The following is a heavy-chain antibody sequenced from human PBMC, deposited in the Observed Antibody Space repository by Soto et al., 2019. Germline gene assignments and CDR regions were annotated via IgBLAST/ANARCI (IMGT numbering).Heavy chain of an antibody. CDR3: ARDLRSRWFGELLNDVDY. D-gene: IGHD3-10*01. J-gene: IGHJ4*02. CDR2: ISYDGSNK. Sequence: GGSLRLSCAASGFTFSSYAMHWVRQAPGKGLEWVAVISYDGSNKYYADSVKGRFTISRDNSKNTLYLQMNSLRAEDTAVYYCARDLRSRWFGELLNDVDYWGQGTLVTVSS. V-gene: IGHV3-30-3*01. CDR1: GFTFSSYA.